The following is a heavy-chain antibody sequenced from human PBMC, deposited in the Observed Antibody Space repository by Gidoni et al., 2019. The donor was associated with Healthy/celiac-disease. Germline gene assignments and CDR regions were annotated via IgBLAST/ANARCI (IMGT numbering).Heavy chain of an antibody. CDR3: ARALGIVGATTGVYYGMDV. D-gene: IGHD1-26*01. V-gene: IGHV3-30*01. CDR1: GFPFRSYA. Sequence: QVQLVESGGGVVQPGRSLSPSCAASGFPFRSYAMPWVRQAPGKGLEWVAVISYDGSNKYYADSVKGRFTISRDNSKNTLYLQMNSLRAEDTAVYYCARALGIVGATTGVYYGMDVWGQGTTVTVSS. J-gene: IGHJ6*02. CDR2: ISYDGSNK.